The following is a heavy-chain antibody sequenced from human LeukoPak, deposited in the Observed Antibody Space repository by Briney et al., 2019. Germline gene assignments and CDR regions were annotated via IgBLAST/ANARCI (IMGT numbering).Heavy chain of an antibody. CDR3: ARGGDYKTAMVTSN. Sequence: ASVKVSCTASGGTFSSYAISWVRQAPGQGLEWMGGIIPIFGTANYAQKFQGRVTITADESTSTAYTELSSLRSEDTAVYYCARGGDYKTAMVTSNWGQGTLVTVSS. J-gene: IGHJ4*02. V-gene: IGHV1-69*13. D-gene: IGHD5-18*01. CDR1: GGTFSSYA. CDR2: IIPIFGTA.